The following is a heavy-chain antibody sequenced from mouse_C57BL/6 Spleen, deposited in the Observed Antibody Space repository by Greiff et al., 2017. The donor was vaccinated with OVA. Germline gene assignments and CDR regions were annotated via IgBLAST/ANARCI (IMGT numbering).Heavy chain of an antibody. D-gene: IGHD1-1*01. CDR1: GFSLTSYA. CDR3: ARENHYYGSFYFDY. V-gene: IGHV2-9-1*01. J-gene: IGHJ2*01. Sequence: VQLVESGPGLVAPSQSLSITCTVSGFSLTSYAISWVRQPPGKGLEWLGVIWTGGGTNYNSALKSRLSISKDNSKSQVFLKMNSLQTDDTARYYCARENHYYGSFYFDYWGQGTTLTVSS. CDR2: IWTGGGT.